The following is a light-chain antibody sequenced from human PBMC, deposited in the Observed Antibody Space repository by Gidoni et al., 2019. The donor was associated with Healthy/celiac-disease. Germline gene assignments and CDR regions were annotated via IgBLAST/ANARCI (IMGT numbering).Light chain of an antibody. CDR2: RDS. CDR1: NIGSKN. CDR3: QVWDSSSYV. Sequence: SYELTQPLSVSVALGQTARITCGGNNIGSKNVHWYQQKPGQASVLVIYRDSNRPSGIPGRFSGSTSGNTATLTISRAQAGDEADYYCQVWDSSSYVFGTGTKVTVL. V-gene: IGLV3-9*01. J-gene: IGLJ1*01.